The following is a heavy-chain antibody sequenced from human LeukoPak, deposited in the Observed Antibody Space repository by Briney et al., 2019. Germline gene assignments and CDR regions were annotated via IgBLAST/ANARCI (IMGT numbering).Heavy chain of an antibody. V-gene: IGHV3-20*04. D-gene: IGHD2-15*01. CDR3: ARGGYCSGGSCFNLDY. Sequence: GGSLRLSCAASGFTFHDYGMTWVRQVPGKGLEWVSGINWNGDTTGYANSVKGRFIISRDNAKNSLYLQVNSLRAEDTALYYCARGGYCSGGSCFNLDYWGQGTLVTVSS. CDR1: GFTFHDYG. CDR2: INWNGDTT. J-gene: IGHJ4*02.